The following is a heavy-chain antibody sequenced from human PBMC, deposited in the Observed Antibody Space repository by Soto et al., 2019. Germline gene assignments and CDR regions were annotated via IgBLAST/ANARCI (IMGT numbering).Heavy chain of an antibody. D-gene: IGHD5-18*01. CDR3: AKKEGRGVYTTMVGIFDC. CDR1: GFTFTNYA. Sequence: QVQLVESGGGVVQPGRSLRLSCAASGFTFTNYAMHWVRQAPGKGLEWVAVISYDENNKYYADSVKGRFTISRDNSKDTVYLQMDSLRAEDTAVYYCAKKEGRGVYTTMVGIFDCWGQGTLVTVSS. V-gene: IGHV3-30*18. J-gene: IGHJ4*02. CDR2: ISYDENNK.